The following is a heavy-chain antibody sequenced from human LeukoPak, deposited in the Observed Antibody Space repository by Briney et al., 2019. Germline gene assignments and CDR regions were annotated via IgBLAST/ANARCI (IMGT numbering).Heavy chain of an antibody. CDR2: IYTSGST. D-gene: IGHD2-2*01. J-gene: IGHJ5*02. CDR3: ARGGGGRKIYCSSTSCPLDWFDP. Sequence: SETLSLTCTVSGASISNYYWSWVRQPAGKGLEWIGRIYTSGSTNYNPSLKSRVTMSVDPSKNQFSLKLSSVTAADTAVYYCARGGGGRKIYCSSTSCPLDWFDPWGQGTLVTVSS. V-gene: IGHV4-4*07. CDR1: GASISNYY.